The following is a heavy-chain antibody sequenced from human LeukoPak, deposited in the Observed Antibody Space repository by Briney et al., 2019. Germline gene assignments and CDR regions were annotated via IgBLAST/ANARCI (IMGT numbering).Heavy chain of an antibody. CDR3: AGLVGRYSSGLYYYYFDY. Sequence: SETLSLTCAVYGGSFSGYYWSWIRQPPGKGQEWIGEINHSGSTNYNPSLKSRVTISVDTSKNQFSLKLSSVTAADTAVYYCAGLVGRYSSGLYYYYFDYWGQGTLVTVSS. CDR2: INHSGST. CDR1: GGSFSGYY. V-gene: IGHV4-34*01. J-gene: IGHJ4*02. D-gene: IGHD3-22*01.